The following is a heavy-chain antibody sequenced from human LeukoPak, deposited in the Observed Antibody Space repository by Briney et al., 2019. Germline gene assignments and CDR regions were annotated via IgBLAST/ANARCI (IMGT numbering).Heavy chain of an antibody. J-gene: IGHJ6*03. V-gene: IGHV3-23*01. CDR3: AKGGWLQFDYYYYYMDV. CDR2: ISGSGGST. D-gene: IGHD5-24*01. CDR1: EFTFSSYA. Sequence: GGSLRLSCAASEFTFSSYAMSWVRQAPGKGLEWVSAISGSGGSTYYADSVKGRFTISRDNSKNTLYLQMNSLRAEDTAVYYCAKGGWLQFDYYYYYMDVWGKGTTVTVSS.